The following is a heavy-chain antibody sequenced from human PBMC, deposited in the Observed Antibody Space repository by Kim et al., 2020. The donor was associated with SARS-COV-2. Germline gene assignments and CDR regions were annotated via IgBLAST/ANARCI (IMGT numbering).Heavy chain of an antibody. D-gene: IGHD3-3*01. CDR1: GGSISSSSYY. Sequence: SETLSLTCTVSGGSISSSSYYWGWIRQPPGKGLEWIGSIYYSGSTYYNPSLKSRVTISVDTSKNQFSLKLSSVTAADTAVYYCARQPGRHKYYDFWSGYPIGWFDPWGQGTLVTVSS. J-gene: IGHJ5*02. CDR2: IYYSGST. V-gene: IGHV4-39*01. CDR3: ARQPGRHKYYDFWSGYPIGWFDP.